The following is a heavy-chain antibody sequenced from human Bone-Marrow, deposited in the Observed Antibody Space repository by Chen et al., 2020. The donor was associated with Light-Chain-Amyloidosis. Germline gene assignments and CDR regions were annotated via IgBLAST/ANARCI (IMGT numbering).Heavy chain of an antibody. V-gene: IGHV3-21*01. CDR2: VTSSSSFM. CDR3: ALAGGYTRPLDY. J-gene: IGHJ4*02. CDR1: GFTFSDHI. D-gene: IGHD5-12*01. Sequence: EVQLVESGGGLVKPGGSLRLTCAASGFTFSDHIMHWVRQAPGKGRGWVSSVTSSSSFMYDPDSVKCRFSISRDTAKSSLYLQMNSLRAEDTAVYYCALAGGYTRPLDYWGQGTLVTVSS.